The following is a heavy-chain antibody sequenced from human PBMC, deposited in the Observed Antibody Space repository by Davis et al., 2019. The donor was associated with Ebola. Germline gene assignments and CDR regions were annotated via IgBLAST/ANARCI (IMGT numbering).Heavy chain of an antibody. CDR2: ISGSGDNT. V-gene: IGHV3-23*01. Sequence: GESLKISCAASGFTFSSYAMSWVRQAPGKGLEWVSAISGSGDNTYYADSVKGRFTVSRDNSKNTLYLQMNSLRAEDTAVYYCAKCVVVVAANWFDPWGQGTLVTVSS. CDR1: GFTFSSYA. D-gene: IGHD2-15*01. J-gene: IGHJ5*02. CDR3: AKCVVVVAANWFDP.